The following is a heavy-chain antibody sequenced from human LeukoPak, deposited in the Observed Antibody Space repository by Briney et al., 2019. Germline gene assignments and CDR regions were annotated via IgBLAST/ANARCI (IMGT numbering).Heavy chain of an antibody. CDR1: GFTVSSYS. CDR2: TSSSSSSI. CDR3: ARGATGGLFYFDY. D-gene: IGHD3-16*01. Sequence: PGGSLTLSCAPSGFTVSSYSMNWVRHAPGKGREWVTYTSSSSSSIYYADTVKGRFTIFRDNAMNSLYLQMNSLRDEDAAVYYCARGATGGLFYFDYWGQGTLVTVSS. V-gene: IGHV3-48*02. J-gene: IGHJ4*02.